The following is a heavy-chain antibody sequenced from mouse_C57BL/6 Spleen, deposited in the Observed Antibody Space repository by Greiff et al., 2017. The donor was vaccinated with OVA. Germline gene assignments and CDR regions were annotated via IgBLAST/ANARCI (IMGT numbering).Heavy chain of an antibody. J-gene: IGHJ2*01. Sequence: QVQLQQSGAELVRPGASVTLSCKASGYTFTDYDMHWVKQTPVHGLEWIGAIDPETGGTAYNQKFKGKAILTADKSSSTAYMELRSLTSEDSAVYYCTRNGLDYWGQGTTLTVSS. CDR2: IDPETGGT. CDR3: TRNGLDY. V-gene: IGHV1-15*01. CDR1: GYTFTDYD.